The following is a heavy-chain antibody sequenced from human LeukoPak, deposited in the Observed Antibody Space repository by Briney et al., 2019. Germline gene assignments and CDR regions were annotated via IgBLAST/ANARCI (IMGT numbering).Heavy chain of an antibody. D-gene: IGHD3-22*01. CDR3: ARADDSSGYRVTFDI. CDR2: MYYSGST. V-gene: IGHV4-39*07. J-gene: IGHJ3*02. CDR1: GGSINSNIYS. Sequence: PSETLSLTCIVSGGSINSNIYSWGWIRQPPGKGLEWIGSMYYSGSTYYNPSLKSRVTMSVDTSKNQFSLKLSSVTAADTAVYYCARADDSSGYRVTFDIWGQGTMDTVSS.